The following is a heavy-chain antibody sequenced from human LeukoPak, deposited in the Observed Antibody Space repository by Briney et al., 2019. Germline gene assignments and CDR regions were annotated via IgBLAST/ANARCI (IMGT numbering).Heavy chain of an antibody. V-gene: IGHV4-34*01. Sequence: SETLSLTCAVYGGSFSGYYWSWIRQPPGKGLEWIGEINHSGGTNYNPSLKSRVTISVDTSKNQFSLKLSSVTAADTAVYYCACLTTADAFDIWGQGTMVTVSS. J-gene: IGHJ3*02. CDR1: GGSFSGYY. CDR3: ACLTTADAFDI. D-gene: IGHD3-22*01. CDR2: INHSGGT.